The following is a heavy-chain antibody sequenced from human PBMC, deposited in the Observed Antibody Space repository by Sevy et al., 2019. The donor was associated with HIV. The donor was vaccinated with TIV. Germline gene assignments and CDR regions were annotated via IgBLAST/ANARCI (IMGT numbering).Heavy chain of an antibody. CDR2: IYFSGTT. J-gene: IGHJ4*02. CDR3: ARGGDLYASGSYSPLEF. Sequence: SETLSLTCSVSGGSISTYYWSWIRQSPGQGLEWIGYIYFSGTTNSNPSLKGRVAISVDTSKEQFSLELSTVTAADAALYYCARGGDLYASGSYSPLEFWGQGILVTVSS. D-gene: IGHD3-10*01. V-gene: IGHV4-59*13. CDR1: GGSISTYY.